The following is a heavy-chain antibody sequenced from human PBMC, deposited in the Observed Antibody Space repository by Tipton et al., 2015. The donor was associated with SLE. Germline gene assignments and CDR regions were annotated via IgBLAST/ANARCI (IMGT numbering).Heavy chain of an antibody. D-gene: IGHD6-13*01. CDR3: ARGPAAAAPHYFDY. CDR2: INHSGST. J-gene: IGHJ4*02. V-gene: IGHV4-34*01. CDR1: GGPFSGYY. Sequence: TLSLTCAVYGGPFSGYYWSWIRQPPGKGLEWIGEINHSGSTNYNPSLKSRVTISVDTSKNQFSLKLSSVTAADTAVYYCARGPAAAAPHYFDYWGQGTLVTVSS.